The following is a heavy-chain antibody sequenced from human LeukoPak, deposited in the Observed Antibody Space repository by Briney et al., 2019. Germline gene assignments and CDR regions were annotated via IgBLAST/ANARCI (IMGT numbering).Heavy chain of an antibody. CDR3: ARLRRDDYVWGSYRFFDY. CDR1: GGSFSGYY. Sequence: SETLSLTCAVYGGSFSGYYWSWIRQPPGKGLEWIGEINHSGSTNYNPSLKSRVTISVDTSKNQFSLKLSSVTAADTAVYYCARLRRDDYVWGSYRFFDYWGQGTLVTVSS. V-gene: IGHV4-34*01. J-gene: IGHJ4*02. D-gene: IGHD3-16*02. CDR2: INHSGST.